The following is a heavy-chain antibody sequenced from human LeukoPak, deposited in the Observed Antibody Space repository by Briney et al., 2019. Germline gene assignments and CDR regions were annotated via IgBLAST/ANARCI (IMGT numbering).Heavy chain of an antibody. CDR2: INHSGST. V-gene: IGHV4-34*01. Sequence: SSETLSLTCAVYGVSFSGYYWSWIRQPPGKGLEWIGEINHSGSTNYNPSLKSRVTISVDTSKNQFSLKLSSVTAADTAVYYCARSDTAMVVDYWGQGTLVTVSS. CDR3: ARSDTAMVVDY. J-gene: IGHJ4*02. CDR1: GVSFSGYY. D-gene: IGHD5-18*01.